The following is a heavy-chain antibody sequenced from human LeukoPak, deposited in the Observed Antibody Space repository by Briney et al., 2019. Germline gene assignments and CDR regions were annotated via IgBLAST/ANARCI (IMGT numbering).Heavy chain of an antibody. J-gene: IGHJ6*02. Sequence: GGSLRLSCAASGFNFANHAMSWVRQTPGKGLEWVSAISGGGDITYYADSVKGRFTISRDNSKNTLFLQMHNLRTEDTAVYYCAGPSGYLNSYYYYGMDVWGQGTTVTVS. D-gene: IGHD3-3*01. CDR2: ISGGGDIT. CDR3: AGPSGYLNSYYYYGMDV. CDR1: GFNFANHA. V-gene: IGHV3-23*01.